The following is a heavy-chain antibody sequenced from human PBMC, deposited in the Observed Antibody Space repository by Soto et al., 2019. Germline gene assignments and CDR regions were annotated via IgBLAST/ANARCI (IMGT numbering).Heavy chain of an antibody. D-gene: IGHD3-22*01. CDR3: ARDQLYYNDISGRPLNAFDV. Sequence: PGGSLRLSCAAPGFTFRNYGMNWGRQAPGEGLEWGLYFGIGSSTKYYADSVKGRFTISRDNAKNSLYLQMNSLRAEDTAVYYCARDQLYYNDISGRPLNAFDVWGQGTMVTVSS. J-gene: IGHJ3*01. V-gene: IGHV3-48*01. CDR1: GFTFRNYG. CDR2: FGIGSSTK.